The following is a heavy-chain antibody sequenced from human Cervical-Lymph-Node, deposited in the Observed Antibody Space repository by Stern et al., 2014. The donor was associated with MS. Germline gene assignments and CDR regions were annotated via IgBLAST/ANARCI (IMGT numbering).Heavy chain of an antibody. Sequence: QVQLVQSGAEVKKPGASVKVSCKASGYTFTSYGITWVRQAPGQGLEWMGRISAYNGNTNYAQKLQGRVTMATDTSTSASYMERRSLRSDDTAVYCCARGLLGSENAFDIWGQGTMVTVSS. J-gene: IGHJ3*02. CDR2: ISAYNGNT. CDR3: ARGLLGSENAFDI. CDR1: GYTFTSYG. V-gene: IGHV1-18*01. D-gene: IGHD2-15*01.